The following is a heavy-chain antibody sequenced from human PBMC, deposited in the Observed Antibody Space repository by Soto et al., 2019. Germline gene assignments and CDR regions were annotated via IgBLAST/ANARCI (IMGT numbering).Heavy chain of an antibody. Sequence: GGSLRLSCAASGFTFSSYAMSWVRQAPGKGLEWVSAISGSGGSTYYADSVKGRFTISRDNSKNTLYLQMNSLRAEDTAVYYCAKDRGGRGVVPAAPFDYWGQGTLVTVSS. CDR1: GFTFSSYA. CDR2: ISGSGGST. J-gene: IGHJ4*02. CDR3: AKDRGGRGVVPAAPFDY. D-gene: IGHD2-2*01. V-gene: IGHV3-23*01.